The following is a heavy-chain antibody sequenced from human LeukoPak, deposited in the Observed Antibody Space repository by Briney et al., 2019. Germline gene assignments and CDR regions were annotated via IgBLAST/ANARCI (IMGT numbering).Heavy chain of an antibody. V-gene: IGHV3-30*02. D-gene: IGHD1-26*01. J-gene: IGHJ3*02. Sequence: GGSLRLSCAASGFTFSSYGMHWVRQAPGKGLEWVAFIRYDGSNKYYADSVKGRFTISRDNSKNTLYLQMNSLRAEDTAVYYCAKVSGEWELLLAFDIWGQGTMVTVSS. CDR2: IRYDGSNK. CDR1: GFTFSSYG. CDR3: AKVSGEWELLLAFDI.